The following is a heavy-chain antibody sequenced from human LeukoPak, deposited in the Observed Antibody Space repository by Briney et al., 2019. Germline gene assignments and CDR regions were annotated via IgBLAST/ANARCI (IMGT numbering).Heavy chain of an antibody. CDR1: GYTFTSYG. Sequence: ASVKVSCKASGYTFTSYGISWVRQAPGQGLEWMGWISAYNGNTNYAQKLQGRVTMTTDTSTSTAYMELRSLRSDDTAVYYCARDLRGEWELPRPSLGDAFDIWAKGQWSPSLQ. J-gene: IGHJ3*02. CDR2: ISAYNGNT. V-gene: IGHV1-18*01. CDR3: ARDLRGEWELPRPSLGDAFDI. D-gene: IGHD1-26*01.